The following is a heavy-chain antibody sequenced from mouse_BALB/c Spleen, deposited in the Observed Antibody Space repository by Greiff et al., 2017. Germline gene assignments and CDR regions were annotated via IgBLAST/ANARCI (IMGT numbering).Heavy chain of an antibody. D-gene: IGHD2-2*01. V-gene: IGHV3-2*02. CDR3: ARGGYDLYYAMDY. CDR2: ISYSGST. Sequence: VQLKESGPGLVKPSQSLSLTCTVTGYSITSDYAWNWIRQFPGNKLEWMGYISYSGSTSYNPSLKSRISITRDTSKNQFFLQLNSVTTEDTATYYCARGGYDLYYAMDYWGQGTSVTVSS. CDR1: GYSITSDYA. J-gene: IGHJ4*01.